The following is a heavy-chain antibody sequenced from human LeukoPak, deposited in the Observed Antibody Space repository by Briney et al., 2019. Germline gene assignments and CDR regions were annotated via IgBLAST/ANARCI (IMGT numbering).Heavy chain of an antibody. V-gene: IGHV4-38-2*02. D-gene: IGHD5-24*01. J-gene: IGHJ5*02. CDR1: GYPIGLDYY. CDR2: FHRGRI. Sequence: SETLSLTCKVSGYPIGLDYYWVWIRQAPGRGLQWIGGFHRGRIQYNSALKSRVTISIDSSKNQFSLRMWPVTAADTAFYFCARASSSYESGNGYPNLGWLDPWGQGALVTVSS. CDR3: ARASSSYESGNGYPNLGWLDP.